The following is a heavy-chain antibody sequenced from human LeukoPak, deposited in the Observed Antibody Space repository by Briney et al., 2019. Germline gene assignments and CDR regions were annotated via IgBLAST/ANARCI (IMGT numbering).Heavy chain of an antibody. D-gene: IGHD3-10*01. V-gene: IGHV3-53*01. CDR2: IYSGGST. J-gene: IGHJ3*02. CDR3: ARPVGAGGAFDI. Sequence: GGSLRLSCAASGFTVSSKYTNWVRQAPGKGLEWVSIIYSGGSTYYPDSVKRRCTISRDNSKNTLYLQMHRLRAEDTAVYYCARPVGAGGAFDIWGQGTMVTVSS. CDR1: GFTVSSKY.